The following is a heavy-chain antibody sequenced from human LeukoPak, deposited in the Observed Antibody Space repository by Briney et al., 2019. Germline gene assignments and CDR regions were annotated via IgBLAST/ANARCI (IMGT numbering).Heavy chain of an antibody. Sequence: SETLSLTCTVSGGSISNYCWSWIRQSAGKGLEWIGRIYITGSTNYNPSLKSRVTISVDTSKNQFSLKLTSVNAADTAVYYCAREGYYGSGSNWFDPWGQGTLVTVSS. CDR3: AREGYYGSGSNWFDP. CDR1: GGSISNYC. D-gene: IGHD3-10*01. CDR2: IYITGST. V-gene: IGHV4-4*07. J-gene: IGHJ5*02.